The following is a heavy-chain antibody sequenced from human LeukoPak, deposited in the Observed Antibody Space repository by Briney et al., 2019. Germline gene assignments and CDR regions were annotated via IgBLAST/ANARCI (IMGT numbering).Heavy chain of an antibody. CDR2: ITISGHTK. Sequence: PGGSLRLSCAASGFDLSTYEMNWVRQAPGKGLEWIADITISGHTKNYADSVEGRFTIPRDNARTSLYLQMNSLRVEDTGVYYCARGDPHADLWGQGTLVTVSS. J-gene: IGHJ5*02. V-gene: IGHV3-48*03. CDR1: GFDLSTYE. CDR3: ARGDPHADL.